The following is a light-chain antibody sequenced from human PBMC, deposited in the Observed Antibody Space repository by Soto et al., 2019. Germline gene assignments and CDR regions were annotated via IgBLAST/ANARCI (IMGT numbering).Light chain of an antibody. V-gene: IGLV2-14*01. J-gene: IGLJ1*01. CDR3: NSYTTSSSLYV. CDR1: GSDIGGYDY. Sequence: QSALTQPASVSGSPGQSITISCSGTGSDIGGYDYVSWYQQYPGKAPKLMIYDVSNRPSGVSDRFSGSKSANTASLTISGLQAEDEAVYYCNSYTTSSSLYVFGTGTKVTVL. CDR2: DVS.